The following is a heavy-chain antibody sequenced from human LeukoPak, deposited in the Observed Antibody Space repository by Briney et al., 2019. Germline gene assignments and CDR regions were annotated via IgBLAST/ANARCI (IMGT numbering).Heavy chain of an antibody. CDR1: GDTFTVYY. J-gene: IGHJ4*02. Sequence: ASVKVSCTASGDTFTVYYMHWVRQAPGQGLEWMGWINPNSGGTNYAQKFQGRVTMTRATSISTAYMELSRLRSDDTAVYYCASLSTVTTRDFDYWGQGTLVTVSS. D-gene: IGHD4-17*01. CDR3: ASLSTVTTRDFDY. V-gene: IGHV1-2*02. CDR2: INPNSGGT.